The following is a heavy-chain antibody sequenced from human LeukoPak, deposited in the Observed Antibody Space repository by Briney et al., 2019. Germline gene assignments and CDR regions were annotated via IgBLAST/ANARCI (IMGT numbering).Heavy chain of an antibody. CDR3: ARDPLTCSGGSCYRSMGYSFDY. V-gene: IGHV1-18*01. CDR2: ISAYNGNT. Sequence: GASVKVSYKASGYTFTSYGISWVRQAPGQGLEWMGWISAYNGNTNYAQKLQGRVTMTTDTSTSTAYMELRSLRSDDTAVYYCARDPLTCSGGSCYRSMGYSFDYWGQGTLVTVSS. CDR1: GYTFTSYG. J-gene: IGHJ4*02. D-gene: IGHD2-15*01.